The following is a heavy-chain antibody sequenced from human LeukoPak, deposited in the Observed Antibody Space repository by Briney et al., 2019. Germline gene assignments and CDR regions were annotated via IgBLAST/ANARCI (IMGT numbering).Heavy chain of an antibody. D-gene: IGHD3-22*01. CDR2: ISGSSSHI. CDR1: GFSFSDYN. V-gene: IGHV3-21*01. CDR3: ANRISDYYDSTGYFDY. J-gene: IGHJ4*02. Sequence: GGSLRLSCAASGFSFSDYNINWVRQAPGKGLEWVSSISGSSSHIHYADSVKGRFTISRDNAKSSLYLQMSSLRVEDTAVYYCANRISDYYDSTGYFDYWGQGTLVTVSS.